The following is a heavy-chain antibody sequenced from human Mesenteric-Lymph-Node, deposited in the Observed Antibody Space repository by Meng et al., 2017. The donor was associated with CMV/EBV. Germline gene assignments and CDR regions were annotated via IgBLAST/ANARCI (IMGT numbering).Heavy chain of an antibody. Sequence: GGSLRLSCAASGFTFSSYGMHWVRQAPGKGLVWVSRINSDGSSTTYADSVKGRFTISRDNSKNTLYLQMNSLRAEDTAVYYCAKDWKYYYDSSGYSGRGGYYYYGMDVWGQGTTVTVSS. D-gene: IGHD3-22*01. J-gene: IGHJ6*02. CDR3: AKDWKYYYDSSGYSGRGGYYYYGMDV. CDR2: INSDGSST. CDR1: GFTFSSYG. V-gene: IGHV3-74*01.